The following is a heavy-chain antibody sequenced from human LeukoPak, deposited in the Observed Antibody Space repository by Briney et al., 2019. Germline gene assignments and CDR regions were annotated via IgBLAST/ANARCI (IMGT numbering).Heavy chain of an antibody. D-gene: IGHD6-13*01. J-gene: IGHJ4*02. CDR2: IYYSGST. V-gene: IGHV4-59*01. CDR3: ARDGIAAAAENYFDY. CDR1: GGSISSYY. Sequence: SETLSLTCTVSGGSISSYYWSWIRQPPGKGLEWIGYIYYSGSTNYNPSLKSRVTISVDTSKNQFSLKLSSVTAADTAAYYCARDGIAAAAENYFDYWGQGTLVTVSS.